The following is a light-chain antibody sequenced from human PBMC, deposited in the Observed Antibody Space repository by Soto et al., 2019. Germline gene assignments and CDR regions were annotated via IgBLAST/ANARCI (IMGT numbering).Light chain of an antibody. CDR3: ATWDGSLTGWV. CDR1: SSNIGSNT. V-gene: IGLV1-44*01. CDR2: TNN. J-gene: IGLJ3*02. Sequence: QAVVTQPPSASGTPGQRVTISCSGSSSNIGSNTVNWYQQLPGTAPKLLIYTNNQRPSGVPDRFSGSKSGTSASLAISGLQSEDEADYYCATWDGSLTGWVFGGGTKLTVL.